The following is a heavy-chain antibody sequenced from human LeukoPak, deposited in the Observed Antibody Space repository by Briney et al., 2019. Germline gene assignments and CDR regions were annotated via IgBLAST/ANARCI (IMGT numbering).Heavy chain of an antibody. D-gene: IGHD2-15*01. V-gene: IGHV3-43*01. Sequence: GGSLRLSCAASGFTFSTYTMHWVRQAPGKGLEWVSLISWDGGSTYYADSVKGRFTISRDNSKNSLYLQMNSLRTEDTALYYCAKDVCSGGSCYAFDYWGQGTLVTVSS. J-gene: IGHJ4*02. CDR2: ISWDGGST. CDR1: GFTFSTYT. CDR3: AKDVCSGGSCYAFDY.